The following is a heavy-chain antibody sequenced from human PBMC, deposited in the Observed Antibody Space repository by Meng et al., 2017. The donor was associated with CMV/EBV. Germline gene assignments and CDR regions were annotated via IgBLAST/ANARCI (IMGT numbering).Heavy chain of an antibody. CDR1: GFTFSSYE. D-gene: IGHD6-13*01. V-gene: IGHV3-48*03. J-gene: IGHJ6*02. Sequence: GESLKISCAASGFTFSSYEVNWVRQAPGKGLEWVSYMSIGGYPVYYADSVRGRFTISRDNSKNTLYLQMNSLRAEDTAVYYCAKFYAAGLWYYYGMDVWGQGTTVTVSS. CDR3: AKFYAAGLWYYYGMDV. CDR2: MSIGGYPV.